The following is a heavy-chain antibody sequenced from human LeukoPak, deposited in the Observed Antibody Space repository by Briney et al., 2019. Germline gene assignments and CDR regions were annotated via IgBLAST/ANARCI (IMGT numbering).Heavy chain of an antibody. CDR2: ISGSGGST. CDR1: GFTFSSYA. V-gene: IGHV3-23*01. D-gene: IGHD6-13*01. Sequence: GVSLRLSCAASGFTFSSYAMSWVRQAPGKGLEWVLAISGSGGSTYYADSVKGRFTISRDNSKNTLYLQMNSLRAEDTAVYYCAKGLAAALYYYYGMDVWGQGTTVTVSS. J-gene: IGHJ6*02. CDR3: AKGLAAALYYYYGMDV.